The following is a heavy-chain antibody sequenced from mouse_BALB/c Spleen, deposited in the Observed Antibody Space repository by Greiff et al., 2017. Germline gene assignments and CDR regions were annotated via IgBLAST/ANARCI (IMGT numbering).Heavy chain of an antibody. CDR1: GFTFSSYG. V-gene: IGHV5-6*01. Sequence: EVQGVESGGDLVKPGGSLKLSCAASGFTFSSYGMSWVRQTPDKRLEWVATISSGGSYTYYPDSVKGRFTISRDNAKNTLYLQMSSLKSEDTAMYYCARVEGAYGNYDYWGQGTTLTVSS. CDR2: ISSGGSYT. CDR3: ARVEGAYGNYDY. J-gene: IGHJ2*01. D-gene: IGHD2-1*01.